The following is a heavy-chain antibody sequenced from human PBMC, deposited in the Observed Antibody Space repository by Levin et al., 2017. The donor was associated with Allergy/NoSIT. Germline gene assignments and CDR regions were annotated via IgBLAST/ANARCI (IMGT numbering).Heavy chain of an antibody. CDR2: INPNDGST. V-gene: IGHV1-46*01. Sequence: VASVKVSCKASGYTFTSYYMHWVRQAPGQGLEWVGIINPNDGSTKYAQKFQGKVTMTRDTSTSTVYMELSSLRSEDTAVYYCARGGPGIYYYYGMDVWGQGTTVTVSS. CDR3: ARGGPGIYYYYGMDV. D-gene: IGHD1-14*01. CDR1: GYTFTSYY. J-gene: IGHJ6*02.